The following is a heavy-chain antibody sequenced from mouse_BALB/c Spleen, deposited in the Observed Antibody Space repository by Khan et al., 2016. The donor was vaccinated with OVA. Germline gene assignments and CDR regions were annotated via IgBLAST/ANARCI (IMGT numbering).Heavy chain of an antibody. D-gene: IGHD2-13*01. CDR3: TRGDPGNFDF. CDR1: GYTFTNYW. V-gene: IGHV1-69*02. Sequence: VQLQQPGSDLVRPGASVKLSCKASGYTFTNYWINWVKQRPGQGLKWIGNIYPSDSYTNYNQKFKDKATLTVDKFSSTAYMQLSSPTSEDSAVYYCTRGDPGNFDFWGQGTTLTVSS. CDR2: IYPSDSYT. J-gene: IGHJ2*01.